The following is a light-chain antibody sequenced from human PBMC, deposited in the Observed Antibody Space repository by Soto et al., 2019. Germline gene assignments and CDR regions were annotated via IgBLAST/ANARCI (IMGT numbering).Light chain of an antibody. CDR1: SSDVGAYNY. CDR2: NVG. Sequence: QSVLTQPASVSGSPGQSITISCTGTSSDVGAYNYVSWYQQHPGKAPKLMISNVGDRPSGVSNRFSGSKSGNTASLTISGLQTEDEADYYCSSYTTSSTVVFGGGTQLTVL. V-gene: IGLV2-14*03. J-gene: IGLJ3*02. CDR3: SSYTTSSTVV.